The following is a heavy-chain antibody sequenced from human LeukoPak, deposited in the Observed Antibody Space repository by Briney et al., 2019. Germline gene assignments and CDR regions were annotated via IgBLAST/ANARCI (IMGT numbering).Heavy chain of an antibody. D-gene: IGHD3-22*01. J-gene: IGHJ5*02. CDR1: GGSISSSSYY. CDR2: IYYSGST. V-gene: IGHV4-39*07. CDR3: ERDHGTPMTPNNWFDP. Sequence: SETLSLTCTVSGGSISSSSYYWGWIRQPPGKGLEWIGSIYYSGSTYYNPSLKSRVTISVDTSKNQFYLKLSSVTAADTAVYYCERDHGTPMTPNNWFDPWGQGTLVTVSS.